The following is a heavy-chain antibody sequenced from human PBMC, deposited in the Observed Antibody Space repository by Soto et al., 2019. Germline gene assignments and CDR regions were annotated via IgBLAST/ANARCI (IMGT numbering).Heavy chain of an antibody. CDR2: IYYSGST. J-gene: IGHJ4*02. V-gene: IGHV4-31*03. D-gene: IGHD4-17*01. CDR3: ARGDGDYGGRVFDY. CDR1: GGSISSGGYY. Sequence: PSETLSLTYTVSGGSISSGGYYWSWIRQHPGKGLEWIGYIYYSGSTYYNPSLKSRVTISVDTSKNQFSLKLSSVTAADTAVYYCARGDGDYGGRVFDYWGQGTLVTVSS.